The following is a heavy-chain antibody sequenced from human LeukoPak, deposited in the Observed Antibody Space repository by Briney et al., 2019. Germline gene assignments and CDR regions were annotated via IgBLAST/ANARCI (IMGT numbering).Heavy chain of an antibody. CDR1: GGSFSGYY. Sequence: SETLSLTSAVYGGSFSGYYWSWIRQPPGKGLEWIGEINHSGSTNYNPSLKSRVTISVDTSKNQFSLKLSSVTAADTAVHYCATSSVVVVAAAGYYDSSGYSKRAFDIWGQGTMVTVSS. CDR3: ATSSVVVVAAAGYYDSSGYSKRAFDI. CDR2: INHSGST. D-gene: IGHD3-22*01. J-gene: IGHJ3*02. V-gene: IGHV4-34*01.